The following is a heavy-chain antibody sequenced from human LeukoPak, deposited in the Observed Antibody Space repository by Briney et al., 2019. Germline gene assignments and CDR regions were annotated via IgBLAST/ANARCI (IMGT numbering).Heavy chain of an antibody. D-gene: IGHD3-10*01. CDR1: GYTFTGYY. V-gene: IGHV1-2*04. CDR2: INPNSGGT. J-gene: IGHJ4*02. CDR3: ARVGYYGSGSYYNGFDY. Sequence: ASVKVSCKASGYTFTGYYMHWVRQAPGQELEWMGWINPNSGGTNYAQKFQGWVTMTRDTSISTAYMELSRLRSDDTAVYYCARVGYYGSGSYYNGFDYWGQGTLVTVSS.